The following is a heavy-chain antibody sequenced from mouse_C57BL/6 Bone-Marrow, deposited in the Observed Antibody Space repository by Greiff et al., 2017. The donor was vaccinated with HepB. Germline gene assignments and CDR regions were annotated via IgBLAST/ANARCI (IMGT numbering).Heavy chain of an antibody. V-gene: IGHV1-64*01. D-gene: IGHD4-1*01. CDR1: GYTFTSYW. CDR2: IHPNSGST. J-gene: IGHJ2*01. Sequence: VQRVESGAELVKPGASVKLSCKASGYTFTSYWMHWVKQRPGQGLEWIGMIHPNSGSTNYNEKFKSKATLTVDKSSSTAYMQLSSLTSEDSAVYYCAPELGRDYWGQGTTLTVSS. CDR3: APELGRDY.